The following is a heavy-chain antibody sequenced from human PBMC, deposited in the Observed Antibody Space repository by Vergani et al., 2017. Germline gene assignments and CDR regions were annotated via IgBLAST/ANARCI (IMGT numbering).Heavy chain of an antibody. D-gene: IGHD4-17*01. V-gene: IGHV3-66*01. J-gene: IGHJ1*01. Sequence: EVQLVESGGGLVQPGGSLRLSCAASGFTVSSNYMSWVRQAPGKGLEWVSVIYSGGSTYYADSVKGRFTISRDNSKKTLYLQMNSLRAEDTAVYYCARANPTVTTLQHWGQGTLVTVSS. CDR3: ARANPTVTTLQH. CDR1: GFTVSSNY. CDR2: IYSGGST.